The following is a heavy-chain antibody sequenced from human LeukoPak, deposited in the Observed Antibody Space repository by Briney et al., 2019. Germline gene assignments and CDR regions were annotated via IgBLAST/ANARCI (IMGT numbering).Heavy chain of an antibody. J-gene: IGHJ5*02. CDR2: IYYSGST. V-gene: IGHV4-31*03. Sequence: SQTLSPTCTVSGGSISSGGYYWSWIRQHPGKGLEWIGYIYYSGSTYYNPSLKSRVTISVDTSKNQFSLKLSSVTAADTAVYYCAIAARPISWFDPWGQGTLVTVSS. CDR3: AIAARPISWFDP. D-gene: IGHD6-6*01. CDR1: GGSISSGGYY.